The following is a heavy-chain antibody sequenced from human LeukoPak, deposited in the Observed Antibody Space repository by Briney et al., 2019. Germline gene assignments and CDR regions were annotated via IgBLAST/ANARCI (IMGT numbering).Heavy chain of an antibody. J-gene: IGHJ3*02. V-gene: IGHV4-34*01. D-gene: IGHD1-1*01. CDR1: GGSFSGYY. CDR3: ARLEPSVADAFDI. Sequence: KPSEALSLTCAVYGGSFSGYYWSWIRQPPGKGLEWIGEINHSGSTNYNPSLKSRVTISVDTSKNQFSLKLSSVTAADTAVYYCARLEPSVADAFDIWGQGTMVTVSS. CDR2: INHSGST.